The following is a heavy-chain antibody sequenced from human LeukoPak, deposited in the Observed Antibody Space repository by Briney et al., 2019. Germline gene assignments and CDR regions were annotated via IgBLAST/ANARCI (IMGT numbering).Heavy chain of an antibody. V-gene: IGHV3-23*01. J-gene: IGHJ4*02. CDR2: TTTSGGNT. Sequence: GGSLRLSCAASGFTFSSYAMSWVRQAPGKGLEWVSGTTTSGGNTYYADSVEGRFTISRDNSKSTLSLQMTSLRAEDTAVYYCATARGGYWGQGTLVTVSS. CDR1: GFTFSSYA. D-gene: IGHD2-15*01. CDR3: ATARGGY.